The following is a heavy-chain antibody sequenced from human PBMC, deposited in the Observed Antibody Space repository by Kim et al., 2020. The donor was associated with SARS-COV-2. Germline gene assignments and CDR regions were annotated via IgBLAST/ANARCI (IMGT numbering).Heavy chain of an antibody. CDR3: AKPRDGYDPTSFDY. D-gene: IGHD5-12*01. Sequence: SVKVSCKASGGTFSSYAISWVRQAPGQGLEWMGGIIPIFGTANYAQKFQGRVTITADESTSTAYMELSSLRSEDTAVYYCAKPRDGYDPTSFDYWGQGTLVTVSS. CDR2: IIPIFGTA. CDR1: GGTFSSYA. J-gene: IGHJ4*02. V-gene: IGHV1-69*13.